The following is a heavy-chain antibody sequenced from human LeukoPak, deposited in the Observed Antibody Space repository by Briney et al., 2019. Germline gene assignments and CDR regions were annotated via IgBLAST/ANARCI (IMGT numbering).Heavy chain of an antibody. CDR1: GGSFSGYY. V-gene: IGHV4-34*01. D-gene: IGHD2-21*02. Sequence: PSETLSRTCAVYGGSFSGYYWSWIRQPPGKGLEWIGEINHSGSTNYNPSLKSRVTFSVDTSKNQFSLKLISVTAADTAVYYCARVKGVVTAILDYWGQGTLVTVSS. CDR3: ARVKGVVTAILDY. CDR2: INHSGST. J-gene: IGHJ4*02.